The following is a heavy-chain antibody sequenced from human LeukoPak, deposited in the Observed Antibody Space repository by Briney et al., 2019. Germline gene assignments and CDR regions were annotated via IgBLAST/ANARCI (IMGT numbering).Heavy chain of an antibody. J-gene: IGHJ4*02. CDR1: GYTLTELS. CDR3: ATLGYSYGYSFDY. Sequence: ASVKVSCKVSGYTLTELSMHWVRQAPGKGLEWTGAFDPEDGETIYAQKFQGRVTMTEDTSTDTAYMELSSLRSEDTAVYYCATLGYSYGYSFDYWGQGTLVTVSS. D-gene: IGHD5-18*01. V-gene: IGHV1-24*01. CDR2: FDPEDGET.